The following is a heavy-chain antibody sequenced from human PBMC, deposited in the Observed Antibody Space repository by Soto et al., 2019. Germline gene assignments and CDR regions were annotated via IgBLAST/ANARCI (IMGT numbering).Heavy chain of an antibody. CDR2: IYTSGST. CDR1: GGSISSYY. V-gene: IGHV4-4*07. J-gene: IGHJ4*02. D-gene: IGHD6-19*01. Sequence: PSETLSLTCTVSGGSISSYYWSWVRQPAGKGLEWIGRIYTSGSTNYNPSLKSRVTMSVDTSKNQFSLKLSSVTAADTAVYYCEIDMSWLVSDYWGQGIRVTVYS. CDR3: EIDMSWLVSDY.